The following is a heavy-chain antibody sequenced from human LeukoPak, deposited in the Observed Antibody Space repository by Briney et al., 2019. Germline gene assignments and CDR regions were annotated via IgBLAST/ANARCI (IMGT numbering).Heavy chain of an antibody. Sequence: RASVKVSCKASGYIFTDYYMHWVRQAPGQELGWMGRINPNSGGTNYAQKFQGRVTMTRDTSISTAYMELSRLRSDDTAVYYCARVRLKQQLPYYFDYWGQGTLVTVSS. CDR2: INPNSGGT. J-gene: IGHJ4*02. D-gene: IGHD6-13*01. CDR3: ARVRLKQQLPYYFDY. V-gene: IGHV1-2*06. CDR1: GYIFTDYY.